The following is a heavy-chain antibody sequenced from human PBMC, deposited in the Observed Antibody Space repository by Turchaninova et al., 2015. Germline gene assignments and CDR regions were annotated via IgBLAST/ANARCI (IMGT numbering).Heavy chain of an antibody. Sequence: EVQLAPSGSEVHEPGESLRLSGKASGYTFTSYWNGRVRQTPGKCLEWMVIIYPGDSDTRYSPSFQGQVTISADKSISTAYLQWSSLKASDTAMYYCARQNLGFCFDYWGQGTLVTVSS. D-gene: IGHD3-16*01. CDR2: IYPGDSDT. J-gene: IGHJ4*02. V-gene: IGHV5-51*01. CDR1: GYTFTSYW. CDR3: ARQNLGFCFDY.